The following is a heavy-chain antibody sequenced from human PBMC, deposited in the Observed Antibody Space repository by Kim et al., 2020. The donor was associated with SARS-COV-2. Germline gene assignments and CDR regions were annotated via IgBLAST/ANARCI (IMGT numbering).Heavy chain of an antibody. D-gene: IGHD2-15*01. CDR1: GGSISSGDYY. CDR2: IYYSGST. CDR3: AREVTEIYCSGGSCYSGAFDI. J-gene: IGHJ3*02. V-gene: IGHV4-30-4*01. Sequence: SETLSLTCTVSGGSISSGDYYWSWIRQPPGKGLEWIGYIYYSGSTYYNPSLKSRVTISVDTSKNQFSLKLSSVTAADTAVYYCAREVTEIYCSGGSCYSGAFDIWGQGTMVTVSS.